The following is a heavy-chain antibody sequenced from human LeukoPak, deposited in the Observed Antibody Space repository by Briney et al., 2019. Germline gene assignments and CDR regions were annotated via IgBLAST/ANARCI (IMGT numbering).Heavy chain of an antibody. CDR1: GYTFTNYG. Sequence: ASVKVSCKAAGYTFTNYGISWVRQAPGQGLEWMGLISAYNGNTKYAQTLHGRVTLTTDTSTSTAYMELRSLRSDDTAVYYCAREEQQLVDYWGQGTLVTVSS. J-gene: IGHJ4*02. D-gene: IGHD6-13*01. CDR3: AREEQQLVDY. V-gene: IGHV1-18*01. CDR2: ISAYNGNT.